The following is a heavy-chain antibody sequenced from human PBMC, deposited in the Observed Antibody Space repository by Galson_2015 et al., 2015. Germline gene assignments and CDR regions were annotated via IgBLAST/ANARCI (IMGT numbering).Heavy chain of an antibody. Sequence: SVKASCKASGYTFTSYAMNWVRQAPGQGLEWMGWINTNTGNPTYAQGFTGRFVFSLDTSVSTAYLQISSLKAEDTAVYYCARGEYYDYVWGSYRSYYWGQGTLVTVSS. V-gene: IGHV7-4-1*02. D-gene: IGHD3-16*02. J-gene: IGHJ4*02. CDR1: GYTFTSYA. CDR3: ARGEYYDYVWGSYRSYY. CDR2: INTNTGNP.